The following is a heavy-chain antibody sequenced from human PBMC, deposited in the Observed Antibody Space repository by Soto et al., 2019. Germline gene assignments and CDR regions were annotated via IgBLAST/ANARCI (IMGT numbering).Heavy chain of an antibody. V-gene: IGHV4-4*02. J-gene: IGHJ6*02. Sequence: QVQLQESGPGLVKPSGTLSLTCAVSGGSISSSNWWSWVRQPPGKGLEWIGEIYHSGSTNYNPSLKSRVTISVDKSKNQFSLKLSSVTAADTAVYYCARDLRGGGSSRWRGHQYGMDVWGQGTTVTVSS. D-gene: IGHD2-2*01. CDR3: ARDLRGGGSSRWRGHQYGMDV. CDR2: IYHSGST. CDR1: GGSISSSNW.